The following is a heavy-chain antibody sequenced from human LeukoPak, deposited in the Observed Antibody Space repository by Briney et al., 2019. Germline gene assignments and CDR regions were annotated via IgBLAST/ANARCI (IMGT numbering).Heavy chain of an antibody. V-gene: IGHV4-30-2*01. CDR2: IYHSGST. J-gene: IGHJ4*02. CDR3: ARAWIAARRRYFDY. D-gene: IGHD6-6*01. Sequence: SQTLSLTCAVSGGSISSGGYSWSWIRQPPGKGLEWLGYIYHSGSTYYNPSLKSRVTISVDRSKNQFSLKLSSVTAADTAVYYCARAWIAARRRYFDYWGQGTLVTVSS. CDR1: GGSISSGGYS.